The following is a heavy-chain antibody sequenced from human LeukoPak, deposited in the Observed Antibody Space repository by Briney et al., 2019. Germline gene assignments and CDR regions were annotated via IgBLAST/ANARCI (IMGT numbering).Heavy chain of an antibody. D-gene: IGHD6-19*01. CDR3: AKEYSSGWYIYYYYMDV. Sequence: PGRSLRLSCAASGFTFSSYAMHWVRQAPGKGLEWVAVISYDGSNKYYADSVKGRFTISRDNSKNTLYLQMNSLRAEDTAVYYCAKEYSSGWYIYYYYMDVWGKGTTATISS. V-gene: IGHV3-30*04. CDR1: GFTFSSYA. J-gene: IGHJ6*03. CDR2: ISYDGSNK.